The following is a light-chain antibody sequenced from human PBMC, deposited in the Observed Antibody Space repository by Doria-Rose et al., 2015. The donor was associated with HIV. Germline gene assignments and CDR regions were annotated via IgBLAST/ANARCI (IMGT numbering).Light chain of an antibody. J-gene: IGKJ1*01. CDR1: QSFSSTY. V-gene: IGKV3-20*01. CDR2: DGS. CDR3: HQYGTSWT. Sequence: TQSPGILSSSPGERATLSCRASQSFSSTYLAWYQQKPGQAPSLLIYDGSTRATGIPDRFSASGSGTDFTLTINRLEPEDFALYYCHQYGTSWTFGQGTKVEI.